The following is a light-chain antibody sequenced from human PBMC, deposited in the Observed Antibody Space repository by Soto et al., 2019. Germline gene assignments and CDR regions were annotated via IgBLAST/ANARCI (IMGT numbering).Light chain of an antibody. Sequence: QSALTQPASVSGSPGQSITISCTGTSSDIGAYDFVSWYQQHPGKAPKLMISNVSNRPSGVSNRLSASKSGNTASLTISGLQAEDEADYYCSSYTTSDTLLFGGGTKLTVL. J-gene: IGLJ2*01. CDR2: NVS. CDR1: SSDIGAYDF. CDR3: SSYTTSDTLL. V-gene: IGLV2-14*03.